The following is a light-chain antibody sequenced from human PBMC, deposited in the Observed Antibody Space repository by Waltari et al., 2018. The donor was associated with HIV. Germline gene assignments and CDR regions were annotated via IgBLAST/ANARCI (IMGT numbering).Light chain of an antibody. J-gene: IGKJ1*01. V-gene: IGKV2-30*01. CDR2: NIS. Sequence: EVVLTQSPLSLHVALGQPASISCRSSQGLVSSDGNTYLTWLQEGPGQSPRRLIYNISNRDSGVPDTFSGSGTATDFTLTISRVEAEDVGVYYCMQSTHWPWTFGQGTRVEI. CDR3: MQSTHWPWT. CDR1: QGLVSSDGNTY.